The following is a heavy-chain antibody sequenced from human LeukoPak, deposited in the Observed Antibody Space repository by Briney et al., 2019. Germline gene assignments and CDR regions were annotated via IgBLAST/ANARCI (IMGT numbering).Heavy chain of an antibody. V-gene: IGHV1-18*01. D-gene: IGHD3-22*01. CDR2: ISAYNGNT. Sequence: ASVKVSCKASGYTFTSYGTSWVRQAPGQGLEWMGWISAYNGNTNYAQKLQGRVTMTTDTSTSTAYMELRSLRSDDTAVYYCARLTDYYDSSGYYGDLDYWGQGTLVTVSS. CDR3: ARLTDYYDSSGYYGDLDY. J-gene: IGHJ4*02. CDR1: GYTFTSYG.